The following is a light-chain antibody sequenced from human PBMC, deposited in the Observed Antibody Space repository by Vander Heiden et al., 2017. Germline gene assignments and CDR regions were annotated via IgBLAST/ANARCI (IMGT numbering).Light chain of an antibody. CDR2: SAS. CDR3: QQFNKWPLT. J-gene: IGKJ4*01. Sequence: EIVMTQSPATLSVSPGERATLSCRASQSVSSNLAWYQQKPGQAPRLLRYSASTRATGIPARFTGSGSGTEFSLTISSLQSEDFAVYFCQQFNKWPLTFGGGTKVEIK. CDR1: QSVSSN. V-gene: IGKV3-15*01.